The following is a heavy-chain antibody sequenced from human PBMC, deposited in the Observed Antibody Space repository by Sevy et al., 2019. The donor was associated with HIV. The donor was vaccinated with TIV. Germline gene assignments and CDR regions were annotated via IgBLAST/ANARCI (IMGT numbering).Heavy chain of an antibody. V-gene: IGHV1-46*01. CDR3: ARDSDNYDILTGYYPFDY. J-gene: IGHJ4*02. Sequence: ASVKVSCKASGYTFTSQYMHWVRQAPGQGLEWMGIINPSGGSTSYAQKFQGRVTMTRDTSTSSVYMELSSLRSEDTAVYYCARDSDNYDILTGYYPFDYWGQGTLVTVSS. CDR1: GYTFTSQY. CDR2: INPSGGST. D-gene: IGHD3-9*01.